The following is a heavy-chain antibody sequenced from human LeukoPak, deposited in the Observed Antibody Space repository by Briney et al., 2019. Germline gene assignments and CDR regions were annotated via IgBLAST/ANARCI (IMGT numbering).Heavy chain of an antibody. CDR2: ISPSSDYI. CDR3: AKDSLPMIVVGGGDAFDI. CDR1: GFTFISYS. J-gene: IGHJ3*02. V-gene: IGHV3-21*01. Sequence: GGSLRLSCAASGFTFISYSMNWVRQAPGKGLEWVSYISPSSDYIYYADSVEGRFTISRDNAKNSLYLQMNSLRAEDTAVYYCAKDSLPMIVVGGGDAFDIWGQGTMVTVSS. D-gene: IGHD3-22*01.